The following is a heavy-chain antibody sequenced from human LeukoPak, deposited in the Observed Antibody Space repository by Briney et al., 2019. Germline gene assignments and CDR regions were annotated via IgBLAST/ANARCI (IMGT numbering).Heavy chain of an antibody. J-gene: IGHJ5*02. CDR2: IIPILGIA. D-gene: IGHD1-1*01. Sequence: SVKVSCKASGYTFTSYDINWVRQATGQGLEWMGRIIPILGIANYAQKFQGRVTITADKSTSTAYMELSSLRSEDTAVYYCAADPPGGQLWFDPWGQGTLVTVSS. CDR3: AADPPGGQLWFDP. CDR1: GYTFTSYD. V-gene: IGHV1-69*04.